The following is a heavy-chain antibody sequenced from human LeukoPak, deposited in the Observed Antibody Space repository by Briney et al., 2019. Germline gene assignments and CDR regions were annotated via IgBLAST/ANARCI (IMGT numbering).Heavy chain of an antibody. CDR1: GFTFNTYS. J-gene: IGHJ4*02. D-gene: IGHD3-10*01. V-gene: IGHV3-21*01. CDR3: ARDFCDGFALDY. CDR2: IFSSSTYI. Sequence: PGGSLRLSCAASGFTFNTYSMNWVRQAPGKGLEWVSFIFSSSTYIYYTDSVKGRFTISRDNAKNSLYLQMNSLRAEDTAVYYCARDFCDGFALDYWGQGTLVTVSS.